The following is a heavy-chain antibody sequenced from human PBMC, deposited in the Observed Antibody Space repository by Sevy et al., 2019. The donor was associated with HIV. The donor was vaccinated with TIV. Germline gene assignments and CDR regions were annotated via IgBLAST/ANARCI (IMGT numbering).Heavy chain of an antibody. J-gene: IGHJ4*02. Sequence: GGSLRLSCEVSGFTFSDYGMHWVRQAPGKGLEWLAVISYDGSDIYYPDSVEGRFTVSRDNSKNTLYLQMNSLRPEDTAVYYCGNGAGGSDWGGFAYWGQGTLVTVSS. V-gene: IGHV3-30*03. D-gene: IGHD1-26*01. CDR3: GNGAGGSDWGGFAY. CDR2: ISYDGSDI. CDR1: GFTFSDYG.